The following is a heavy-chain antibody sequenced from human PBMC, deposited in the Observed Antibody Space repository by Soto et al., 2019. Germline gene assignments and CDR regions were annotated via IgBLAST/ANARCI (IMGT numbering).Heavy chain of an antibody. V-gene: IGHV4-31*03. Sequence: QVQLQESGPGLVKPSQTLSLTCTVSGGSISSGGYYWSWLRQHPGKGLEWIGYIFDSGTTYYNPSRKHRVTISVGPSNSPCSLRLTSVTAADAAVYYCARQASGWYPDYWDQGTLVTVSS. CDR1: GGSISSGGYY. CDR3: ARQASGWYPDY. J-gene: IGHJ4*02. CDR2: IFDSGTT. D-gene: IGHD6-19*01.